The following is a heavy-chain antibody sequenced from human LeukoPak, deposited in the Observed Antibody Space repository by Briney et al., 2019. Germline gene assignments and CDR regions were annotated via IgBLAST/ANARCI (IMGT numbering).Heavy chain of an antibody. V-gene: IGHV3-30-3*01. CDR1: GFTFSSYA. CDR3: AREMYYYDSSGYYRPPRPSRNPGPFDY. CDR2: ISYDGSNK. D-gene: IGHD3-22*01. Sequence: GGSLRLSCAASGFTFSSYAMHWVRQAPGKGLEWVAVISYDGSNKYYADSVKGRFTISRDNSKNTLYLQMNSLRAEDTAVYYCAREMYYYDSSGYYRPPRPSRNPGPFDYWGQGTLVTVSS. J-gene: IGHJ4*02.